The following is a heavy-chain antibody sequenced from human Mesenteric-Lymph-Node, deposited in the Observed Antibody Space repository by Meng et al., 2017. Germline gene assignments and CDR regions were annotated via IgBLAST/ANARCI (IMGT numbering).Heavy chain of an antibody. CDR1: GYSISSGYY. D-gene: IGHD6-13*01. Sequence: TLSLTCTVSGYSISSGYYWGWIRQPPGKALEWLALIYWDDDKRYSPSLKSRLTITKDTSKNQVVLTMTNMDPVDTATYYCAHLARDSSSWYSGSYYYYGMDVWGQGTTVTVSS. CDR3: AHLARDSSSWYSGSYYYYGMDV. J-gene: IGHJ6*02. CDR2: IYWDDDK. V-gene: IGHV2-5*02.